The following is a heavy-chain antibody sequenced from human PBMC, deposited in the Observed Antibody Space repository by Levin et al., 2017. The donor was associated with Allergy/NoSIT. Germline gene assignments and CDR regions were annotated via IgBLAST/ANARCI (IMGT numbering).Heavy chain of an antibody. CDR2: IRSKAYGGTT. Sequence: GGSLRLSCTASGFTFGDYAMSWFRQAPGKGLEWVGFIRSKAYGGTTEYAASVKGRFTISRDDSKSIAYLQMNSLKTEDTAVYYCTRNGRGYSYGYDYWGQGTLVTVSS. CDR3: TRNGRGYSYGYDY. J-gene: IGHJ4*02. CDR1: GFTFGDYA. D-gene: IGHD5-18*01. V-gene: IGHV3-49*03.